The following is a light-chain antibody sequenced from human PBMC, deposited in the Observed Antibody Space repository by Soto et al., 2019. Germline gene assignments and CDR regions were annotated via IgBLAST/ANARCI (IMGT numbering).Light chain of an antibody. V-gene: IGKV3D-20*02. CDR2: AAS. Sequence: EIVLTQSPGTLSLSPGERATLSCRASQTVSSNYLAWYQQKPGQAPRLLIYAASTRATGIPDRFSGSGSGTDFTLSISRLEPEDFAVYFCQQRRNWVSFGPGTRV. CDR3: QQRRNWVS. J-gene: IGKJ3*01. CDR1: QTVSSNY.